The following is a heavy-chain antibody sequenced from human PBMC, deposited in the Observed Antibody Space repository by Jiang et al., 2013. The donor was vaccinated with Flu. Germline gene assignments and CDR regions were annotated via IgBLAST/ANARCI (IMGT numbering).Heavy chain of an antibody. Sequence: SCAGSGFTFNIHAMNWVRQAPGKGLEWVASIGGSGHSTYYSESVKGRFTISRDNSKNTVSLQMDSLRAEDAAIYFCAKSPVSGSFFRYFDSWGQGT. D-gene: IGHD1-26*01. CDR2: IGGSGHST. CDR1: GFTFNIHA. V-gene: IGHV3-23*01. CDR3: AKSPVSGSFFRYFDS. J-gene: IGHJ4*02.